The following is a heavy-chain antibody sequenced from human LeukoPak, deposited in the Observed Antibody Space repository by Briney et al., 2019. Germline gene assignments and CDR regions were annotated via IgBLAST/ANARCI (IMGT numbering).Heavy chain of an antibody. CDR3: ARDGAIVGATLDY. V-gene: IGHV4-39*07. Sequence: SETLSLTCTVSGGSISSSSYYWGWIRQPPGKGLEWIGSIYYSGSTYYNPSLKSRVTISVDTSKNQFSLKLSSVTAADTAVYYCARDGAIVGATLDYWGQGTLVTVSS. CDR2: IYYSGST. J-gene: IGHJ4*02. CDR1: GGSISSSSYY. D-gene: IGHD1-26*01.